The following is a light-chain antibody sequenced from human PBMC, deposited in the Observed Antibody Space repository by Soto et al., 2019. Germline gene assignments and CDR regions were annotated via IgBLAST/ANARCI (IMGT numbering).Light chain of an antibody. Sequence: EIVLTQSPGTLSLSPGERATLSCRASQSVSSGYLAWYQHKPGQGPRLLIYGASSRATGIPDRFSGSGSGTDFTLTISRLEPEDFALYYCQKYGSSFTFGPGTKVDIK. V-gene: IGKV3-20*01. CDR2: GAS. CDR1: QSVSSGY. CDR3: QKYGSSFT. J-gene: IGKJ3*01.